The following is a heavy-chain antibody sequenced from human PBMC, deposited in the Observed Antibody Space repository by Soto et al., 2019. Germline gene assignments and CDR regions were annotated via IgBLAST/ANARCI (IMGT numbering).Heavy chain of an antibody. J-gene: IGHJ4*02. CDR1: GFDFSTYA. V-gene: IGHV3-23*01. Sequence: PGGSLRLSCVASGFDFSTYAMSWVRQAPGKGLEWVSAISGSGGNTYSADSVKGRFTISRDSSKNTLYLQMNSLRVEDTAVYYCAKDRKTIRSPGKYYFDYWGQGTLVTVSS. D-gene: IGHD6-19*01. CDR3: AKDRKTIRSPGKYYFDY. CDR2: ISGSGGNT.